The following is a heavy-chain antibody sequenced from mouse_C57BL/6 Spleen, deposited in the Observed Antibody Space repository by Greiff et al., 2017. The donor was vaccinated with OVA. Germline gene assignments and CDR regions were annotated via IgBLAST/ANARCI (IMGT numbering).Heavy chain of an antibody. CDR2: IHPNSGST. V-gene: IGHV1-64*01. Sequence: QVQLKQPGAELVKPGASVKLSCKASGYIFTSYWMHWVKQRPGQGLEWIGMIHPNSGSTNYNEKFKSKATLTVDKSSSTAYMQLSSLTSEDSAVYYCARSGDAMDYWGQGTSVTVSS. CDR1: GYIFTSYW. D-gene: IGHD3-1*01. CDR3: ARSGDAMDY. J-gene: IGHJ4*01.